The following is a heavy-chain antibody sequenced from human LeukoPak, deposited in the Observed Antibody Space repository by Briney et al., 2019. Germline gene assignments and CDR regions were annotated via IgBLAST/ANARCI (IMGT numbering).Heavy chain of an antibody. CDR1: GFTFGDYA. D-gene: IGHD3-22*01. CDR2: IRSKAYGGTI. Sequence: GRSLRLSCTASGFTFGDYAMSWFRQAPGKGLEWVGFIRSKAYGGTIEYAASVKGRFTISRDDSKSIAYLQVNSLKTEDTAVYYCTRDPTYDSSGYVFDYWGQGTLVTVSS. CDR3: TRDPTYDSSGYVFDY. V-gene: IGHV3-49*03. J-gene: IGHJ4*02.